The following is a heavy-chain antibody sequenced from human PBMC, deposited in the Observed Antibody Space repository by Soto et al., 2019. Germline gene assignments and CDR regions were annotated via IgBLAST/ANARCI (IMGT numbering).Heavy chain of an antibody. CDR2: IYPGDSDT. V-gene: IGHV5-51*01. CDR1: GYSFTSYW. CDR3: ARHQIAAAWFID. Sequence: PGESLKISCKGSGYSFTSYWIGWVRQMPGKGLEWMGIIYPGDSDTRYSPSFQGQVTISADKSSSTAYLQWSSLKASDTAMYDCARHQIAAAWFIDWGQGTLVTSPQ. D-gene: IGHD6-13*01. J-gene: IGHJ4*02.